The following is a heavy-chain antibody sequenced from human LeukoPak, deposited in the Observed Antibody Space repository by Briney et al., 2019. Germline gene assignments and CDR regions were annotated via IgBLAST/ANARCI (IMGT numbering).Heavy chain of an antibody. CDR1: GFTFSSYA. D-gene: IGHD1-26*01. CDR2: ISSGSSTV. V-gene: IGHV3-48*04. CDR3: ARDSSRYSGSYLTSFDY. Sequence: PGGSLRLSCAASGFTFSSYAMSWVRQTPGKGLQWVSYISSGSSTVYYADSVRGRFTISRDNAENSLYLQMNSLRAEDTAVYYCARDSSRYSGSYLTSFDYWGQGTLVTVSS. J-gene: IGHJ4*02.